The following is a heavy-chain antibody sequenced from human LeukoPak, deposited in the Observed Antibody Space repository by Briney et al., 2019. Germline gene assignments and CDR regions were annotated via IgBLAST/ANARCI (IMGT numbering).Heavy chain of an antibody. CDR2: IYYSGST. CDR3: ARLYPYGALDY. V-gene: IGHV4-39*01. CDR1: GGSIRSSSYY. D-gene: IGHD4/OR15-4a*01. Sequence: SETLSLTXTVSGGSIRSSSYYWGWIRQPPGKGLEWIGRIYYSGSTYYNPSLKSRVPISVDTSKNQFSLKLSSVTAADTAVYYCARLYPYGALDYWGQGTLVTVSS. J-gene: IGHJ4*02.